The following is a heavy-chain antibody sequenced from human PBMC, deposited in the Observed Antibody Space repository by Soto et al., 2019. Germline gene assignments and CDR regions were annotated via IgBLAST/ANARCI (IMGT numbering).Heavy chain of an antibody. V-gene: IGHV4-61*01. D-gene: IGHD6-13*01. CDR2: IHYSGST. Sequence: QVQLQESGPGLVKPSETLSLTCTVSGGSVSSDRSYWTWIRQPPGKELEWIGYIHYSGSTSYNPSHKSRVTTSGDTSRNQFSLKLNSVTAADTAVYYCARDSRDSSWHGGVDVSGQGTTVTVSS. CDR1: GGSVSSDRSY. CDR3: ARDSRDSSWHGGVDV. J-gene: IGHJ6*02.